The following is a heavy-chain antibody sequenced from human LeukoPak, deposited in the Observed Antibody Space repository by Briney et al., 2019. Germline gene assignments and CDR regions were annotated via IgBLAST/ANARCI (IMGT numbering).Heavy chain of an antibody. CDR1: GGTFSSYA. J-gene: IGHJ5*02. V-gene: IGHV1-69*04. CDR2: IIPILGMA. D-gene: IGHD3-22*01. Sequence: SVKVSCKASGGTFSSYAISWVRQAPGQGLEWMGRIIPILGMANYAQKFQGRVTITADKSTSTAHMELSSLRSEDTAVYYCARELGYYDSSAPGGFDPWGQGTLVTVSS. CDR3: ARELGYYDSSAPGGFDP.